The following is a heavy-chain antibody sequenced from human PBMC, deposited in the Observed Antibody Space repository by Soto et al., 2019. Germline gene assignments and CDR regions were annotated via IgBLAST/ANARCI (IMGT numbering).Heavy chain of an antibody. J-gene: IGHJ6*02. D-gene: IGHD3-10*01. CDR1: GGSISSYY. CDR2: VHHSWGS. V-gene: IGHV4-59*08. CDR3: ARQGFGPLHGLLDV. Sequence: QVQLQESGPGLVKPSETLSLSCTVSGGSISSYYWSWFRQSPGKRMEWIGYVHHSWGSSYNPSLQSRVAISLDTAKSQFSLTVTSVTATDTAVYYCARQGFGPLHGLLDVWGQGSTVSVSS.